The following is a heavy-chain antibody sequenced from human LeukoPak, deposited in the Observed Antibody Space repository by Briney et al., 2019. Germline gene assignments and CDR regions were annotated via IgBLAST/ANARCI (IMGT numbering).Heavy chain of an antibody. CDR3: AIVVILSRSRDYFDY. D-gene: IGHD2-21*01. J-gene: IGHJ4*02. V-gene: IGHV1-69*06. CDR1: GYTFTSYG. CDR2: ITPIFGTT. Sequence: SVKVSCKASGYTFTSYGISWVRQAPGQGLEWMGEITPIFGTTNYAQKFQGRVTITADKSTNTAYMELSSLRSEDAAVYFCAIVVILSRSRDYFDYWGQGTLVTVSS.